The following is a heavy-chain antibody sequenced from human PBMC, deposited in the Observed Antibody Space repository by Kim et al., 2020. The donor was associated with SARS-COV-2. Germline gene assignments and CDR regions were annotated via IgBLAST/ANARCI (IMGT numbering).Heavy chain of an antibody. J-gene: IGHJ4*02. Sequence: GGSLRLSCAASGFTFSSYAMSWVRQAPGKGLEWVSAISGSGGSTYYADSVKGRFTISRDNSKNTLYLQMNSLRAEDTAVYYCAKDGGHDFWSGLGFDYWGQGTLVTVSS. CDR1: GFTFSSYA. V-gene: IGHV3-23*01. CDR2: ISGSGGST. CDR3: AKDGGHDFWSGLGFDY. D-gene: IGHD3-3*01.